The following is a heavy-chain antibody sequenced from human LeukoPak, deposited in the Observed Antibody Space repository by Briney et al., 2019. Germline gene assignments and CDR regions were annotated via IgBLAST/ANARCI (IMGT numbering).Heavy chain of an antibody. V-gene: IGHV1-69*05. D-gene: IGHD5-18*01. CDR2: IIPIFGTA. CDR1: GGTFSSYA. CDR3: ARGYSYGDYYYYMDV. J-gene: IGHJ6*03. Sequence: ASVKLSCKASGGTFSSYAISWVRQAPGQGLEWMGWIIPIFGTANYAQKFQGRVTITTDESTSTAYMELSSLRSEDTAVYYCARGYSYGDYYYYMDVWGKGTTVTVSS.